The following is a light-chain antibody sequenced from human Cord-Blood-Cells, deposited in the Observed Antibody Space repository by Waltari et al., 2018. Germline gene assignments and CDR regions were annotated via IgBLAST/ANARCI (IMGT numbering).Light chain of an antibody. Sequence: DIVMTQSPLSLPVTPGEPASISCRSSQSLLHSNGYNYLDWYLQKPWQSPQLLIYLGSNRASGVPDRCSGSGSGTDFTLKISRVEAEDVGVYYCMQALQTPPTFGGGTKVEIK. CDR1: QSLLHSNGYNY. CDR2: LGS. V-gene: IGKV2-28*01. J-gene: IGKJ4*01. CDR3: MQALQTPPT.